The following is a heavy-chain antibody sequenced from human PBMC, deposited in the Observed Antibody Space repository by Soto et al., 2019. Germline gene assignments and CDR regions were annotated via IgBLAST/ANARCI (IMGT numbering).Heavy chain of an antibody. CDR2: IRSSGSTI. CDR3: ARAITIFGVVFDY. CDR1: GFTFRYYY. Sequence: GGSLRLSCAASGFTFRYYYMSWIRQAPGQGLEWVSYIRSSGSTIYYADSVKGRFTISRDNAKNSLYLQMNSLRAEDTAVYYCARAITIFGVVFDYWGQGTLVTVSS. J-gene: IGHJ4*02. V-gene: IGHV3-11*01. D-gene: IGHD3-3*01.